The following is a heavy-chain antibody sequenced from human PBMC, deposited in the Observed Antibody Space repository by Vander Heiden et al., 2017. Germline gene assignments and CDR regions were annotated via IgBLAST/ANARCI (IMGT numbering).Heavy chain of an antibody. Sequence: QVQLVESGGGVVQPGRSLRLSCAASGFTFSSYAMHWVRLAPGKGLEWVEVISYDGSNKYYADSVKGRFTISRDNSKNTLYLQMNSLRAEDTAVYYCARGEDIVVVPAASPRTYYYYGMDVWGQGTTVTVSS. D-gene: IGHD2-2*01. V-gene: IGHV3-30-3*01. CDR3: ARGEDIVVVPAASPRTYYYYGMDV. J-gene: IGHJ6*02. CDR2: ISYDGSNK. CDR1: GFTFSSYA.